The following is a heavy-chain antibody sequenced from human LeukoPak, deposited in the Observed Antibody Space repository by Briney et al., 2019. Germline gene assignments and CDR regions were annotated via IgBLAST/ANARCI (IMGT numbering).Heavy chain of an antibody. CDR2: IGTAGDT. J-gene: IGHJ6*02. CDR3: ARGPLRHSSGLPYYYGMGV. CDR1: GFTFSSYD. Sequence: GGSLRLSCAASGFTFSSYDMHWVRQATGKGLEWVSAIGTAGDTYYPGSVKGRFTISRENAKNSLYLQMSSLRAGDTAVYYCARGPLRHSSGLPYYYGMGVWGQGTTVTVSS. D-gene: IGHD6-19*01. V-gene: IGHV3-13*01.